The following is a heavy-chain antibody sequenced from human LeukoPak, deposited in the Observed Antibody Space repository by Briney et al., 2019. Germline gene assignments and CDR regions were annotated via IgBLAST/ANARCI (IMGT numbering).Heavy chain of an antibody. CDR1: GGSFSGYY. V-gene: IGHV4-31*11. CDR2: IYFSGST. CDR3: ARIYGYGFNDY. D-gene: IGHD4-17*01. J-gene: IGHJ4*02. Sequence: LSLTCAVYGGSFSGYYGSWIRQHPGQGLEWIGYIYFSGSTYYNPSLKSRVTISIDTSKNQFSLRLTSVTAADTAMYYCARIYGYGFNDYWGQGTLVTVSS.